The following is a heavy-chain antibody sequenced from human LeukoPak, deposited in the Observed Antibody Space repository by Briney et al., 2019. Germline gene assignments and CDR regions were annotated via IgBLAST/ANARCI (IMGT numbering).Heavy chain of an antibody. D-gene: IGHD3-3*01. V-gene: IGHV3-48*01. CDR2: ISTSSGTI. CDR1: GFNFSTYN. J-gene: IGHJ4*02. Sequence: PGGSLRLSCAVSGFNFSTYNMNWVRQAPGKGLEWVSYISTSSGTIYYADSVKGRFTISRDNAKNSLYLQMNSLRAEDTAVYYCARDGYDFWSDYPTTLDYWGQGTLVTVSS. CDR3: ARDGYDFWSDYPTTLDY.